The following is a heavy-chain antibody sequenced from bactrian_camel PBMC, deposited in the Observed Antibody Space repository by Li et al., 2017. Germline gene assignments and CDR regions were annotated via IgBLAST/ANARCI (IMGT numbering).Heavy chain of an antibody. CDR3: AASSLYSGSGCYLRAPPYNV. CDR2: IIGSSGST. J-gene: IGHJ4*01. D-gene: IGHD3*01. Sequence: HVQLVESGGGSVQAGGSLRLSCAFSGYTYSGHCMDWFRQAPGKEREGVAIIGSSGSTGYADSVKGRFTISQDNAKNTVYLQMNSLKPEDTAMYYCAASSLYSGSGCYLRAPPYNVWGPGTQVTVS. CDR1: GYTYSGHC. V-gene: IGHV3S26*01.